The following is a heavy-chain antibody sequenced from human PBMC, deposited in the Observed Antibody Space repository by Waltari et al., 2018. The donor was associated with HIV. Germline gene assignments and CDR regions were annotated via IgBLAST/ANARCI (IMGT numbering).Heavy chain of an antibody. D-gene: IGHD3-22*01. CDR1: GYTFINFD. J-gene: IGHJ6*02. CDR3: ARNSSAKGNRYFYYGLDV. V-gene: IGHV1-8*02. Sequence: QVYLVQSGPEVKRPGASVQISCKAYGYTFINFDVNWVRQAAGKGPEWLGWMNPNSGNTASPYIFEERVTMTTDVSTATAYMEMSGLTPEDTAIYYCARNSSAKGNRYFYYGLDVWGQGTPVTV. CDR2: MNPNSGNT.